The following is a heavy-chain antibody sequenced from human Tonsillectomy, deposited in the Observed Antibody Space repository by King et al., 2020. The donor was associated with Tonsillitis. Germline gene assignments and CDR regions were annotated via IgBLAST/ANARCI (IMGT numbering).Heavy chain of an antibody. CDR2: IDFDGSDT. CDR3: ARGTSSGWYWSFDL. Sequence: VQLVESGGNLVQPGGSLRLSCAASGFTFSSYWMHWVRQAPGKGLMWVSRIDFDGSDTSYADSVKGRFTISRDNAKNTLYLQMNSLRAEDTAVYYCARGTSSGWYWSFDLWGRGTLVTVSS. CDR1: GFTFSSYW. V-gene: IGHV3-74*01. J-gene: IGHJ2*01. D-gene: IGHD6-19*01.